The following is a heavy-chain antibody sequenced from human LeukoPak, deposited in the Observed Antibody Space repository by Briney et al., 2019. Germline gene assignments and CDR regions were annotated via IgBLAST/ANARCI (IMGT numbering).Heavy chain of an antibody. Sequence: SETLSLTCSVSGGSINNYYWTWIRQPAGKGLEWIGHISTLGSTNYNPSLKSRVTISVDKSKNQFSLKLSSVTAADTAVYYCAREMIAALGWFDPWGQGTLVTVSS. D-gene: IGHD6-6*01. J-gene: IGHJ5*02. CDR3: AREMIAALGWFDP. CDR2: ISTLGST. CDR1: GGSINNYY. V-gene: IGHV4-4*07.